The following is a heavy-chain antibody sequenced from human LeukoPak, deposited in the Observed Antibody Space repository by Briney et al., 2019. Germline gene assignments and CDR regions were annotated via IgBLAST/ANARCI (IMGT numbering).Heavy chain of an antibody. CDR2: ISGSGGDT. CDR3: APQPDIVVVPAAMDY. D-gene: IGHD2-2*01. V-gene: IGHV3-23*01. Sequence: GGSLRLSCAASGLTFSNYAMNWVRQTPGKRLKWVSGISGSGGDTYYADSVKGRFTISRDNSKNTLYLQMNSLRAEDTAVYYCAPQPDIVVVPAAMDYWGQGTLVTVSS. CDR1: GLTFSNYA. J-gene: IGHJ4*02.